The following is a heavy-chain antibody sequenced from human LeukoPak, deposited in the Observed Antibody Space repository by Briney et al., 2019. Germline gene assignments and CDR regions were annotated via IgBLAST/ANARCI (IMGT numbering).Heavy chain of an antibody. Sequence: SETLSLICSVSGGSIDSYWWSWIRQPAGKGLEFIGRIYTTGRTNYNPSLKSRVSMSVDTSKNKFSLELRSVTAADTAVYFCARAGYTISSYRFDYWGPGALVTVSP. CDR1: GGSIDSYW. D-gene: IGHD3-16*02. CDR3: ARAGYTISSYRFDY. J-gene: IGHJ4*02. V-gene: IGHV4-4*07. CDR2: IYTTGRT.